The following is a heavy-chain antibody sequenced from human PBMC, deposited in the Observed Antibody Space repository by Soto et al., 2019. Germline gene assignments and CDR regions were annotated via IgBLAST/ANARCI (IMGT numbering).Heavy chain of an antibody. V-gene: IGHV5-51*01. D-gene: IGHD4-17*01. CDR1: GYSFPSYW. J-gene: IGHJ4*02. Sequence: EVHLVPSGAEVKKPGESLKISCKASGYSFPSYWIAWVRQMPGKGLEWMGIIYPGDSDARYSPSFQGQVTISVDKSVSTAYLQWNSLKASDTAMYYCARLLNTATVTDPDYWGQGTLVTVSS. CDR3: ARLLNTATVTDPDY. CDR2: IYPGDSDA.